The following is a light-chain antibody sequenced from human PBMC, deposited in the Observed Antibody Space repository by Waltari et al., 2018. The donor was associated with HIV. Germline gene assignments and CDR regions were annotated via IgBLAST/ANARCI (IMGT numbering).Light chain of an antibody. CDR1: QSLLDGDDGNTY. CDR2: SLS. CDR3: MQRIEFPIT. Sequence: IVMTQTPLSLPVPPGAPASIPCASSQSLLDGDDGNTYLDWFLQKPGQSPQLLIYSLSYRASGVPDRFSGSGSGTNFTLKISRVEAVDSATYYCMQRIEFPITFGQGTRLEIK. J-gene: IGKJ5*01. V-gene: IGKV2-40*01.